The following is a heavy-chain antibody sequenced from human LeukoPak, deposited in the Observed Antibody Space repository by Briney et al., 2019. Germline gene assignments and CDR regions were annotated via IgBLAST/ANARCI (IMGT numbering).Heavy chain of an antibody. CDR3: ARTGDTSGYYYYYDY. J-gene: IGHJ4*02. Sequence: PPETLSLTCAVYGGSFIAYYWSWIRHPPGKGLEWIGEINHSGRTNYNPSLKTRVDISLDTSTNQVSLKLNSVPAADTAVYFCARTGDTSGYYYYYDYWGPGTLVTVSS. V-gene: IGHV4-34*01. D-gene: IGHD3-22*01. CDR2: INHSGRT. CDR1: GGSFIAYY.